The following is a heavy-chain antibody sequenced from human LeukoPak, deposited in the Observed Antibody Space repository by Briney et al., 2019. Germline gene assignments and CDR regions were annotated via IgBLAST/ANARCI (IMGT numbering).Heavy chain of an antibody. V-gene: IGHV1-18*01. CDR1: GYTFTSYG. CDR3: ARDRGRSYYYYYYMDV. CDR2: ISAYNGNT. Sequence: ASVKVSCKASGYTFTSYGISWVRQAPGQGLEWMGWISAYNGNTNYAQKLQGRVTMTTDTSTNTAYMELRSLTSDDTAVYYCARDRGRSYYYYYYMDVWGEATTVTVSS. J-gene: IGHJ6*03.